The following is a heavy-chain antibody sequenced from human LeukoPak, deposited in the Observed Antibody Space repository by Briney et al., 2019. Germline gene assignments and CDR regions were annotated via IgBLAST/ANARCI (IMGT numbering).Heavy chain of an antibody. V-gene: IGHV4-59*01. CDR3: ARVHLLYCGGDCYSNTD. CDR1: GGSISSYY. Sequence: PSETLSLTCTVSGGSISSYYWSWIRQPPGKGLEWIGYIYYSGSTNYNPSLKSRVTISVDTSKNQFSLKLSSVTAADTAVYYCARVHLLYCGGDCYSNTDWGQGTLVTVSS. CDR2: IYYSGST. J-gene: IGHJ4*02. D-gene: IGHD2-21*02.